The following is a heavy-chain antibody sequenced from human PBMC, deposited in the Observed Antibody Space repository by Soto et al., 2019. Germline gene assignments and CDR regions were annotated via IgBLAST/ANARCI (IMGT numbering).Heavy chain of an antibody. CDR2: ISGSGGST. Sequence: EVQLLESGGGLVQPGGSLRLSCAASGFTFSSYAMSWVRQAPGKGLEWVSAISGSGGSTYYADSVKGRFTISRDNSKNTLYLQLNSLRAEGTAVYYCAKGDSGSYSKFDYWGQGTLVTVSS. D-gene: IGHD1-26*01. V-gene: IGHV3-23*01. CDR1: GFTFSSYA. J-gene: IGHJ4*02. CDR3: AKGDSGSYSKFDY.